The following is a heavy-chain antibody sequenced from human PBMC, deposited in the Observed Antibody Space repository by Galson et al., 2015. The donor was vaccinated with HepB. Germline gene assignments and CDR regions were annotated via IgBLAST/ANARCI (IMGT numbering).Heavy chain of an antibody. V-gene: IGHV1-2*02. Sequence: SVKVSCMASGYTFTGYYIHWVRQAPGQGLEWMGWINPYSTGSKYAQKFQGRVTLTRDTSINTVYLELSGLTSDDTAAYYCARDSDFWGGFYPLDYWGQGTLVTVSS. CDR3: ARDSDFWGGFYPLDY. CDR2: INPYSTGS. J-gene: IGHJ4*02. CDR1: GYTFTGYY. D-gene: IGHD3-3*01.